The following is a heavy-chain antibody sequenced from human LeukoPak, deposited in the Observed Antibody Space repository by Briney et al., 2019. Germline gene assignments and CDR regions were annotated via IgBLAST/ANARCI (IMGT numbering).Heavy chain of an antibody. CDR2: INHSGST. Sequence: SETLSLTCAVYGGSVSGYYWSWIRQPPGKGLEWIGEINHSGSTNYNPSLKSRVTISVDTSKNQFSLKLSSVTAADTAVYYCARGRGGYKTGVDAFDIWGQGTMVTVSS. D-gene: IGHD5-24*01. J-gene: IGHJ3*02. CDR1: GGSVSGYY. CDR3: ARGRGGYKTGVDAFDI. V-gene: IGHV4-34*01.